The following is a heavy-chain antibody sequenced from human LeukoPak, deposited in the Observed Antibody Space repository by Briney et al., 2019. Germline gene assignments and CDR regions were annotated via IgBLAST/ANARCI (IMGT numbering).Heavy chain of an antibody. CDR2: ISAYNGNT. CDR3: ARGGETLRYSEFDP. CDR1: GYTFTSYG. J-gene: IGHJ5*01. D-gene: IGHD3-9*01. Sequence: ASVKVSCKSAGYTFTSYGISGVRQAPGQGLEWMGWISAYNGNTNYAQKLQGRVTMTTDTSTSTAYMELRSLRSDDTAVYYCARGGETLRYSEFDPWGQGTLVTVSS. V-gene: IGHV1-18*01.